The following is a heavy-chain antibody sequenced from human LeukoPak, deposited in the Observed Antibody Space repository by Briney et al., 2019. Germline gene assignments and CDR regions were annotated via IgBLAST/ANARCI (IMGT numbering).Heavy chain of an antibody. J-gene: IGHJ5*02. CDR2: INPNSGGT. D-gene: IGHD3-10*01. Sequence: GASVKVSCKASGYTFTGYYMHWVRQAPGQGLEWMGWINPNSGGTNYAQKFQGRVTMTRDKSISTAYMELSRLRSEDTAVYYCARVGELFRLNWFDPWGQGTLVTVSS. CDR1: GYTFTGYY. V-gene: IGHV1-2*02. CDR3: ARVGELFRLNWFDP.